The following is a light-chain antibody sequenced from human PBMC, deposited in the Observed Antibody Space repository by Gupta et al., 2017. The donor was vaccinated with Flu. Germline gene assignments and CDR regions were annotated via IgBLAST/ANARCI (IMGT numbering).Light chain of an antibody. CDR2: WVS. J-gene: IGKJ2*01. Sequence: PGGPASCSCRASQSRFEREDGNNHLEWYVQKPGQSPQLLIYWVSYRAAGVSDRFSGSGSASDFTLTISRGEAEDVGGYYCRQRLKFPSFTFGQGTKLEF. CDR1: QSRFEREDGNNH. CDR3: RQRLKFPSFT. V-gene: IGKV2-40*01.